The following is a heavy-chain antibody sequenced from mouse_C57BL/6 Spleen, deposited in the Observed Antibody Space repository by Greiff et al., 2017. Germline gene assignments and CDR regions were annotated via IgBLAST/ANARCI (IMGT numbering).Heavy chain of an antibody. Sequence: VNVVESGAELAKPGASVKLSCKASGYTFTSYWMHWVKQRPGQGLEWIGYINPSSGYTKYNQKFKDKATLTADKSSSTAYMQLSSLTYEDSAVYYCAREEDPYSNYFDYWGQGTTLTVSS. CDR3: AREEDPYSNYFDY. CDR2: INPSSGYT. V-gene: IGHV1-7*01. CDR1: GYTFTSYW. D-gene: IGHD2-5*01. J-gene: IGHJ2*01.